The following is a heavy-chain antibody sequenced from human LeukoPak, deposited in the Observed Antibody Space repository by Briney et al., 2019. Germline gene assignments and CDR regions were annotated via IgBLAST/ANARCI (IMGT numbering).Heavy chain of an antibody. CDR3: AREGYHGSGSPPSLYFDY. CDR1: RFTFSSYV. Sequence: GGSLRLSCAASRFTFSSYVMGWVRQAPGKGLECVSAISGSGRSTYYADSVKGRFTISRDNSRSTLYLQMNSLRPEDTAIYYCAREGYHGSGSPPSLYFDYWGQGTLVTVSS. CDR2: ISGSGRST. D-gene: IGHD3-10*01. J-gene: IGHJ4*02. V-gene: IGHV3-23*01.